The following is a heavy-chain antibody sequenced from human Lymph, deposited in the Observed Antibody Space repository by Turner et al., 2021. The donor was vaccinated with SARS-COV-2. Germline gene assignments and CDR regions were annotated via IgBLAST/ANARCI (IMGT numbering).Heavy chain of an antibody. D-gene: IGHD2-15*01. J-gene: IGHJ4*02. CDR1: GFTFRTDG. CDR2: IAYDGSNK. V-gene: IGHV3-30*18. Sequence: QGQLVESGGGVVQPGRSLRLLCAASGFTFRTDGMHWVRQAPGKGQEWVAVIAYDGSNKYYADSVKGGFTISRDNSKNTLYLQRNSLRAEDTAVYYCAKMGGVDGSGGNCYSGRLDYWGQGTLVTVSS. CDR3: AKMGGVDGSGGNCYSGRLDY.